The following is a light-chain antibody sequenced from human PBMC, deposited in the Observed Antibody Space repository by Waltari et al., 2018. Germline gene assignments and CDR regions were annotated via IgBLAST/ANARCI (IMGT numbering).Light chain of an antibody. CDR3: QQRSSTPPT. CDR2: AAS. CDR1: QSISTY. J-gene: IGKJ1*01. V-gene: IGKV1-39*01. Sequence: DIQMTQSPSSLSASVGDRVTITCRASQSISTYLNWYQQKPGQAPNLLIYAASTLQSGVPSRFSGGGSGTDFILTISSLQPEDFATYFCQQRSSTPPTFGQGTRIEVK.